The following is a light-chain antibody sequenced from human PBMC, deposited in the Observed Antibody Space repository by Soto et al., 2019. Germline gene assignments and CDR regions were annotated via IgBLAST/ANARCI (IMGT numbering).Light chain of an antibody. CDR2: DAS. V-gene: IGKV1-5*01. CDR1: HNIERW. J-gene: IGKJ1*01. Sequence: IQMTQSPSTLSASVGDRVTITCRASHNIERWMAWYQQKPGKAPSLLIFDASTLHSGVPSRFSGSGSGTDFTLTISSLQPDDFAPYYCQQFAISTTFGQGTKVEIX. CDR3: QQFAISTT.